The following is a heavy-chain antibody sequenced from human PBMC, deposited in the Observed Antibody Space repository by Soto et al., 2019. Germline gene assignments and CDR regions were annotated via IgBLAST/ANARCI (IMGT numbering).Heavy chain of an antibody. Sequence: QVQLVQSGAEVKKPGASVKVSCKASGYTFTGYYMHWVRQAPGQGLEWMGWINPNSGGTNYAQKFQGWVTMTRDTSSSTAYMDLSRLGSDDTAVYYCARLSVDDYYYGMDVWGLGTTVTVSS. CDR1: GYTFTGYY. CDR3: ARLSVDDYYYGMDV. J-gene: IGHJ6*02. D-gene: IGHD5-12*01. V-gene: IGHV1-2*04. CDR2: INPNSGGT.